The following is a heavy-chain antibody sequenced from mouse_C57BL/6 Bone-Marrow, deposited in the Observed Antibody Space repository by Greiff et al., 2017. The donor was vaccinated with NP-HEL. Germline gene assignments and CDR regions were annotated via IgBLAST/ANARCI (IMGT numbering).Heavy chain of an antibody. CDR3: AREGHYSNAFAY. CDR2: IDPNSGGT. CDR1: GYTFTSYW. V-gene: IGHV1-72*01. J-gene: IGHJ3*01. Sequence: QVQLQQPGAELVKPGASVKLSCKASGYTFTSYWMHWVKQRPGRGLEWIGRIDPNSGGTKYNEKFKSKATLPVDKPSSTAYMQISSLTSEDSAVYYCAREGHYSNAFAYWGQGTLVTVSA. D-gene: IGHD2-5*01.